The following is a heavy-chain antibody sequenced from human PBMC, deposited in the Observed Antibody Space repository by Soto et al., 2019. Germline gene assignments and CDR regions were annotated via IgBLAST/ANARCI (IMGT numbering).Heavy chain of an antibody. CDR1: GYTFTSYY. CDR2: INPSGGST. CDR3: ATGRAQLEPWFDP. V-gene: IGHV1-46*03. J-gene: IGHJ5*02. D-gene: IGHD1-1*01. Sequence: GASVKVSCKAPGYTFTSYYMHWVRQAPGQGLEWMGIINPSGGSTSYAQKFQGRVTMTRDTSTSTVYMELSSLRSEDTAVYYCATGRAQLEPWFDPWGQGTLVTVSS.